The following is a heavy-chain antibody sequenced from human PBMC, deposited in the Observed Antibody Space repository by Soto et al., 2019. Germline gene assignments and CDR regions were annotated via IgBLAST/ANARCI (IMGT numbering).Heavy chain of an antibody. CDR1: GDSVRSESYY. J-gene: IGHJ6*01. Sequence: HVQLQESGPGLVKPAETLSLSCTVSGDSVRSESYYWSWIRQAPGRGLEWIGYFSYTGSTKYNPSLKSRVTMSVDTSKNQFSLRLSSVTAADTAVYYCASFSMTSVRGVPSLPRDVDPRGEHYGLGVW. D-gene: IGHD3-10*01. V-gene: IGHV4-61*01. CDR2: FSYTGST. CDR3: ASFSMTSVRGVPSLPRDVDPRGEHYGLGV.